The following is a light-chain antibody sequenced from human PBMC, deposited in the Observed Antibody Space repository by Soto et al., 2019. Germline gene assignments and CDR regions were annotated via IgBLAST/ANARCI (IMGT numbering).Light chain of an antibody. Sequence: EIVLTQSPGTLSLSPGERATLSCRASQSVSSSQLAWYQQKPGRAPRLLIYGASSRATGIPDRFSGSGSGTDFTVTISRMEPEDFAVYYCQHYGSSWTFGQGTKVEIK. CDR3: QHYGSSWT. CDR2: GAS. J-gene: IGKJ1*01. CDR1: QSVSSSQ. V-gene: IGKV3-20*01.